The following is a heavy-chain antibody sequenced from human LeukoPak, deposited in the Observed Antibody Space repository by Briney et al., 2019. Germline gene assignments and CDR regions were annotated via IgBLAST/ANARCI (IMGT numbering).Heavy chain of an antibody. CDR2: ISSSGSTI. CDR1: GFTFSDYY. V-gene: IGHV3-11*01. CDR3: ARAPLYYAELDY. Sequence: PGGSLRLSCAASGFTFSDYYMSWIRQAPGKRLEWVSYISSSGSTIYYADSVKGRFTISRDNAKNSLYLQMNSLRAEDTAVYYCARAPLYYAELDYWGQGTLVTVSS. J-gene: IGHJ4*02. D-gene: IGHD3-10*01.